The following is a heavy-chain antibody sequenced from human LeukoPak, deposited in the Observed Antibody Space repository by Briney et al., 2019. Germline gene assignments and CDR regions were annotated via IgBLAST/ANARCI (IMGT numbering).Heavy chain of an antibody. Sequence: GGSLRLSCAASGSTFSSYGMQWVRQAPGKGLEWVAVISYDGSNKYYADSVKGRFTISRDNSKNTLHLQMNSLRAEDTAVYYCAKDGTSVATAGSHFDYWGQGTLVTVSS. CDR3: AKDGTSVATAGSHFDY. CDR1: GSTFSSYG. J-gene: IGHJ4*02. V-gene: IGHV3-30*18. CDR2: ISYDGSNK. D-gene: IGHD6-13*01.